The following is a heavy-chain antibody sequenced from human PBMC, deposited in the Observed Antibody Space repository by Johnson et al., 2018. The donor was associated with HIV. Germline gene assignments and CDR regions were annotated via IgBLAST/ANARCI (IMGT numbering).Heavy chain of an antibody. Sequence: QVQLVESGGGVVQPGGSLRLSCAASGFTFSSYGMHWVRQAPGKGLEWVAFIRYDGSNKYYADSVKGRFTISRDNSKNTVYLPMNRLSADDTAVYYCAKDKAHAFYSVSYWGSFDIGGQGTMVTVSS. CDR3: AKDKAHAFYSVSYWGSFDI. CDR1: GFTFSSYG. CDR2: IRYDGSNK. D-gene: IGHD1-26*01. V-gene: IGHV3-30*02. J-gene: IGHJ3*02.